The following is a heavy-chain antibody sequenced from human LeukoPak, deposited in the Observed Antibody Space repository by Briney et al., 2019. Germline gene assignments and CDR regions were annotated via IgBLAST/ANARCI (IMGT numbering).Heavy chain of an antibody. CDR1: GGSISSYY. J-gene: IGHJ4*02. Sequence: PSETLSLTCTVSGGSISSYYWSWIRQPAGKGLEWIGRIYTSGSTNYNPSLKSRVTMSVDTSKNQFSLKLSSMTAADTAVYYCARGGYYYDSSGYYTFDYWGQGTLVTVSS. V-gene: IGHV4-4*07. CDR3: ARGGYYYDSSGYYTFDY. CDR2: IYTSGST. D-gene: IGHD3-22*01.